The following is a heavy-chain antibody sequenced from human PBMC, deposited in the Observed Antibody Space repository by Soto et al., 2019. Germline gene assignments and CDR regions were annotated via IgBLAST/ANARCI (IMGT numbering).Heavy chain of an antibody. V-gene: IGHV3-30*03. Sequence: QVQLVESGGGVVQPGRSLRLSCAASGFTFTTCGMHWVRQAPGKGLEWVALISHDGSNKYYAESVKGRFTISRDNSKNTLNLQMNSLRAEDTAVNYCASNYYDFWSGYYDYYYLDVWGKGTTVTVSS. CDR2: ISHDGSNK. CDR3: ASNYYDFWSGYYDYYYLDV. D-gene: IGHD3-3*01. CDR1: GFTFTTCG. J-gene: IGHJ6*03.